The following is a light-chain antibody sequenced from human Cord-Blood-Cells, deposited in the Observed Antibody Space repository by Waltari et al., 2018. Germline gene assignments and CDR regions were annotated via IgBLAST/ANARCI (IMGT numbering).Light chain of an antibody. V-gene: IGLV2-14*01. J-gene: IGLJ3*02. CDR2: DVS. CDR3: SSYTSSSTWV. Sequence: QSALTQPASVSGSPGQPLTISCTGPSSDVGVSTYVSWYQQHPGKAPKLMIYDVSKRPSGVSNRFSGSKSGNTASLTISGLQAEDEADYYCSSYTSSSTWVFGGGTKLTVL. CDR1: SSDVGVSTY.